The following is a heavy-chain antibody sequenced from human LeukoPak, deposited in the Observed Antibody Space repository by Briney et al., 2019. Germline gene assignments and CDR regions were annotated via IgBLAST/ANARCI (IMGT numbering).Heavy chain of an antibody. V-gene: IGHV3-23*01. D-gene: IGHD3-10*01. Sequence: GGSLRLXCAASGFTFSSYAMSWVRQAPGKGLEWVSAISGSGGSRYYADSVKGRFTISRDNSKNTLYLQMNSLRAEDTAVYYCAKVPGGSSGSYYINWFDPWGQGTLVTVSS. CDR2: ISGSGGSR. CDR3: AKVPGGSSGSYYINWFDP. CDR1: GFTFSSYA. J-gene: IGHJ5*02.